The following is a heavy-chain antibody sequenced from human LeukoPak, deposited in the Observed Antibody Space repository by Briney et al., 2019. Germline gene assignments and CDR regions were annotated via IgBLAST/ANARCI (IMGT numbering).Heavy chain of an antibody. D-gene: IGHD3-16*01. CDR2: IYYSGST. CDR1: GGSISSGGYS. J-gene: IGHJ4*02. V-gene: IGHV4-61*08. CDR3: ARFGVALDY. Sequence: SQTLSLTCAVSGGSISSGGYSWSWIRQPPGKGLEWIGYIYYSGSTNYNPSLKSRVTISIDASKNQFSLKLSSVTAADTAVYYCARFGVALDYWGQGTLVTVSS.